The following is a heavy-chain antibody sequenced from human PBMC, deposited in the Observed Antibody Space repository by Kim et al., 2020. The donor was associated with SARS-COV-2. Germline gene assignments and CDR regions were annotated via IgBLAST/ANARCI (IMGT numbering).Heavy chain of an antibody. CDR3: ARDQFTIFGVVTGHYYYYGMDV. Sequence: GGSLRLSCAASGFTFSSYSMNWVRQAPGKGLEWVSSISSSSSYIYYADSVKGRFTISRDNAKNSLYLQMNSLRAEDTAVYYCARDQFTIFGVVTGHYYYYGMDVWGQGTTLTVSS. J-gene: IGHJ6*01. CDR2: ISSSSSYI. V-gene: IGHV3-21*01. CDR1: GFTFSSYS. D-gene: IGHD3-3*01.